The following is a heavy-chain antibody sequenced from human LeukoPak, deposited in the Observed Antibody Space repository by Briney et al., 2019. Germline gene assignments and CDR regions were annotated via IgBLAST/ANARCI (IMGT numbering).Heavy chain of an antibody. V-gene: IGHV1-2*02. CDR3: ASSVYSSRRGYYMDV. Sequence: GASVKVSCKASGYTFTGYYMHWVRQAPGQGLEWMGWINPNSGGTKNAQKFQGRVTMTRDTSISTAYMELSSLRSEDTAVYYCASSVYSSRRGYYMDVWGKGTTVTVSS. CDR1: GYTFTGYY. D-gene: IGHD6-13*01. J-gene: IGHJ6*03. CDR2: INPNSGGT.